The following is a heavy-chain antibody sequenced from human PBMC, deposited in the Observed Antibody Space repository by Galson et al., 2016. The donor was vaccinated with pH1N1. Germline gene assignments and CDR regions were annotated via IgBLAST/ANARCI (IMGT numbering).Heavy chain of an antibody. Sequence: TLSLTCTVSGGSISSGGYYWGWIRQHPGKGLEWIGYIYYSGSTYYNPSLKSRVIISVDTSTNQFSLNLSSVTAADTAVYYCVRAYYDSSPRNWFDPWGQGTLVTVSS. J-gene: IGHJ5*02. CDR2: IYYSGST. CDR1: GGSISSGGYY. D-gene: IGHD3-22*01. V-gene: IGHV4-31*03. CDR3: VRAYYDSSPRNWFDP.